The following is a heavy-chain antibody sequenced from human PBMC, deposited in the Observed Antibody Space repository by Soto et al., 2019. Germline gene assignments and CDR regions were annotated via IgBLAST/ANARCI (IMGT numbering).Heavy chain of an antibody. J-gene: IGHJ5*02. CDR2: IYWDDDK. Sequence: QITLKESGPTRVKSTQTLTLTCTFSGFSLTTSGVGVGWIRQPPGKALEWLALIYWDDDKRYSPSLKTRLTITKDNSKNQVVLTLTNMDPVDTATYYCAQSRGRGYKAWFDPWGQGTLVTVSS. V-gene: IGHV2-5*02. CDR3: AQSRGRGYKAWFDP. D-gene: IGHD3-22*01. CDR1: GFSLTTSGVG.